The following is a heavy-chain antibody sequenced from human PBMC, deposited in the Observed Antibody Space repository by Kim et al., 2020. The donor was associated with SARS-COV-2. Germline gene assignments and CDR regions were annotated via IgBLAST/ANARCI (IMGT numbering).Heavy chain of an antibody. D-gene: IGHD2-21*02. J-gene: IGHJ4*02. CDR3: ANGCGGDCYPPDD. V-gene: IGHV3-23*01. Sequence: YADYVKGRFTISRDNSKNTLYLQMNSRRAEDTAVYYCANGCGGDCYPPDDWGQGTLVTVSS.